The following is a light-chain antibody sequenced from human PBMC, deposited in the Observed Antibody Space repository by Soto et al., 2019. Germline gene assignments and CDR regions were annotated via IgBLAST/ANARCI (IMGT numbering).Light chain of an antibody. CDR2: VFS. J-gene: IGLJ1*01. V-gene: IGLV2-14*01. CDR3: SSYTSSSTPYV. Sequence: QSVLNQPASVSGAPGQSITISFTGTSCDIGVYNYVSWYQQHPGTAPKLLIDVFSNRPSGVSNRFSGSKSGNTASLTIAGHQAEDEADYCCSSYTSSSTPYVFGTGTKVTVL. CDR1: SCDIGVYNY.